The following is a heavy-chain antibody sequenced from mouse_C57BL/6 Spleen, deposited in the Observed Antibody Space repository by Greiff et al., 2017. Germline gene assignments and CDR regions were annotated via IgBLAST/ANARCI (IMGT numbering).Heavy chain of an antibody. Sequence: QVQLKQPGAELVKPGASVKMSCKASGYTFTSYWITWVKQRPGQGLEWIGDIYPGSGSTNYNEKFKSKATLTVDTSSSTAYMQLSSLTSEDSAVYYCARRDYSNYGWYFDVWGTGTTVTVSS. D-gene: IGHD2-5*01. J-gene: IGHJ1*03. CDR1: GYTFTSYW. CDR3: ARRDYSNYGWYFDV. V-gene: IGHV1-55*01. CDR2: IYPGSGST.